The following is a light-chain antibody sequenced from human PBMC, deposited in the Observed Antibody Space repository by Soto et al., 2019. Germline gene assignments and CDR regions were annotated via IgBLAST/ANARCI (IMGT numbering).Light chain of an antibody. J-gene: IGKJ5*01. CDR2: DAS. V-gene: IGKV3-20*01. CDR1: QSVRSSY. Sequence: THSTSPASVSPFDRARLSCSASQSVRSSYLDWYQQKPGQAPRLLIYDASNRAAGVPDRFSGSGSETDFTLTISRLEPEDFALYYCQQYGSSAPITFGQGTRLEI. CDR3: QQYGSSAPIT.